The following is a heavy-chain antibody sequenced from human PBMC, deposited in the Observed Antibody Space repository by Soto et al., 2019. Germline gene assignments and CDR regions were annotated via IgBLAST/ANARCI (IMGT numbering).Heavy chain of an antibody. CDR3: ASRFRRMYCSSTSCYRFDY. D-gene: IGHD2-2*01. CDR2: INHSGST. CDR1: GGSFSGYY. Sequence: PSETLSLTCAVYGGSFSGYYWSWIRQPPGKGLEWIGEINHSGSTNYNPSLKSRVTISVDTSKNQFSLKLSSVTAADTAVYYCASRFRRMYCSSTSCYRFDYWGQGTLVTVSS. J-gene: IGHJ4*02. V-gene: IGHV4-34*01.